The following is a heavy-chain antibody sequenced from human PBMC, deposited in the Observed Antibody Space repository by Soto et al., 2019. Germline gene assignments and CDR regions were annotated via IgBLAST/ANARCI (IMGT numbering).Heavy chain of an antibody. J-gene: IGHJ4*02. V-gene: IGHV3-23*01. CDR3: AKTVEMATIRPFDY. CDR1: GFTFVSYA. CDR2: ISGGGGST. Sequence: PWGSLRLSCAASGFTFVSYAITFFRHAPWKWLEWVSAISGGGGSTYYADSVKGRFTISRDNSKNTLYLQMNSLRAEDTAVYYCAKTVEMATIRPFDYWGQGTVVTVSS. D-gene: IGHD5-12*01.